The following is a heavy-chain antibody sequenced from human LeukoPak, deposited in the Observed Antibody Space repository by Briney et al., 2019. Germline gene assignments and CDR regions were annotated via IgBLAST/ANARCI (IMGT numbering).Heavy chain of an antibody. CDR2: IIPSGGNT. CDR1: GYTFTSYY. D-gene: IGHD3-10*01. Sequence: AASVKVSCKASGYTFTSYYINWVREAPGQGLEWMGIIIPSGGNTNYAQKFQGRVTMTRDTSTSTAYMELSRLRSDDTAVYYCARGSMVRGSVNAFDIWGQGTMVTVSS. J-gene: IGHJ3*02. V-gene: IGHV1-46*01. CDR3: ARGSMVRGSVNAFDI.